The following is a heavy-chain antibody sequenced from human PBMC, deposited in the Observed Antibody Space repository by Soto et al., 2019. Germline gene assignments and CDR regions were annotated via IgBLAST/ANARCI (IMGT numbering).Heavy chain of an antibody. Sequence: SETLSLTCTVTGDSITSGGYYWSWIRQHPGRGLEWLGYIYGSGGSGSTLYNPSLKSRITLSVDTSKTQFSLNLSSVTVADTAVYFCARKHAGYFSGIDYWGQGTLVTVSS. J-gene: IGHJ4*02. CDR1: GDSITSGGYY. V-gene: IGHV4-31*03. CDR2: IYGSGGSGST. CDR3: ARKHAGYFSGIDY. D-gene: IGHD2-15*01.